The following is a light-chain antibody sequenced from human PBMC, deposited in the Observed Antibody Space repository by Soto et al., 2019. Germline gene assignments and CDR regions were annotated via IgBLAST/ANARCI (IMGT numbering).Light chain of an antibody. CDR2: GAS. Sequence: EIVLTQSPGTLSLSPGERATLSCRASQSVSSGYLAWYQQKPGQAPRLLIYGASNRATGIPDRFSGSGSGKDFTLTISRLEPEDFAVYYCQQYHTSRLTFGPGTKVDIK. J-gene: IGKJ3*01. CDR3: QQYHTSRLT. CDR1: QSVSSGY. V-gene: IGKV3-20*01.